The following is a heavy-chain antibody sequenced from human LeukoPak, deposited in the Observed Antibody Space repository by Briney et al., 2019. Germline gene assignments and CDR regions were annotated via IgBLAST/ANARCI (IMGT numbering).Heavy chain of an antibody. V-gene: IGHV1-24*01. Sequence: ASVKVSCKVSGYTLTELSMHWVRQAPGKGLEWMGGFDPEDGETIYAQKFQGRVTMTEDTSTDTAYMELSSLRSEDTAEYYCATEMATTPYYYYGMDVWGQGTTVTVSS. CDR2: FDPEDGET. CDR3: ATEMATTPYYYYGMDV. CDR1: GYTLTELS. D-gene: IGHD5-12*01. J-gene: IGHJ6*02.